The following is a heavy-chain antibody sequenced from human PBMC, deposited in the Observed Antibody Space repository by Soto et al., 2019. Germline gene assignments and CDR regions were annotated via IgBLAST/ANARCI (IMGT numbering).Heavy chain of an antibody. CDR3: ARTSSSSNYYYYGMDV. Sequence: SVKVSCKASGGTFSSYSISWVRQAPGQGLEWMGGIIPIFGTANYAQKFQGRVTITADESTSTAYMELSSLRSEDTAVYYCARTSSSSNYYYYGMDVWGQGTTVTVSS. CDR1: GGTFSSYS. D-gene: IGHD6-6*01. V-gene: IGHV1-69*13. J-gene: IGHJ6*02. CDR2: IIPIFGTA.